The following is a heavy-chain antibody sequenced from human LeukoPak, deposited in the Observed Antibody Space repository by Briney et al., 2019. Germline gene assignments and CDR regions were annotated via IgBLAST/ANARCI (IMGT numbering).Heavy chain of an antibody. V-gene: IGHV4-39*01. J-gene: IGHJ4*02. D-gene: IGHD7-27*01. Sequence: PSETLSLTCTVSGGSISSSSYYWGWIRQPPGKGLEWIGSIYYSGSTYYNPSLKSRATISVDTSKNQFSLKLSSVTAADTAVYYCARQPWGLVSYFDYWGQGTLVTVSS. CDR3: ARQPWGLVSYFDY. CDR2: IYYSGST. CDR1: GGSISSSSYY.